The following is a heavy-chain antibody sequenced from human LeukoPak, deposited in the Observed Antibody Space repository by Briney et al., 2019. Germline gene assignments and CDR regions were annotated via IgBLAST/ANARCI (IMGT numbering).Heavy chain of an antibody. V-gene: IGHV3-30-3*01. CDR2: ISYDGSNK. D-gene: IGHD3-10*01. Sequence: GRSLRLSCAASGFTFSSYAMHWVRQAPGKGLEWVAVISYDGSNKYYADSVKGRFTISRDNSKNTLYLQMNSLRAEDTAVYYCARDSGYYGSGIDYWGQGTLVTVSS. J-gene: IGHJ4*02. CDR1: GFTFSSYA. CDR3: ARDSGYYGSGIDY.